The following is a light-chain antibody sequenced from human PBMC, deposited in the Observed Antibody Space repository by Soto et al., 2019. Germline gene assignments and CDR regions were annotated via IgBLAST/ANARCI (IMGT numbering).Light chain of an antibody. Sequence: QSVLTQPRSVSGSPGQSVTIACTGTSSDVGGYNYVSWYQHHPGEAPKLMIYDVTKRPSGVRDRFSASKSGNTASLTISGLQAEDEADYHCSSYTSGSSHYVFGTGTKVTVL. J-gene: IGLJ1*01. V-gene: IGLV2-11*01. CDR3: SSYTSGSSHYV. CDR2: DVT. CDR1: SSDVGGYNY.